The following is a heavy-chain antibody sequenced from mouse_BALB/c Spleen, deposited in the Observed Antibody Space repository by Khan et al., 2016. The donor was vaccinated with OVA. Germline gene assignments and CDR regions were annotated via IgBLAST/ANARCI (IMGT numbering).Heavy chain of an antibody. V-gene: IGHV1S136*01. Sequence: VQLQQSGPELVEPGASVKMSCKASGYTFTNYVIHWVKQKPGQGLEWIGYINPANADTRYNEKFKGKATLTSDISSTSAYMELLSLTSEDAAFYYCAREASSWDFSFPYWGQGTLVTVSA. CDR2: INPANADT. D-gene: IGHD4-1*01. CDR3: AREASSWDFSFPY. CDR1: GYTFTNYV. J-gene: IGHJ3*01.